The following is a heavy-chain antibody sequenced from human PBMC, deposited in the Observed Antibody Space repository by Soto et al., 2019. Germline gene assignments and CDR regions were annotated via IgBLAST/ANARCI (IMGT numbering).Heavy chain of an antibody. D-gene: IGHD3-3*01. CDR3: TRGRDVWSGYPRYYLDY. J-gene: IGHJ4*02. CDR1: GFIFSDSA. V-gene: IGHV3-73*02. Sequence: EVQLVESGGGLVQPGGSLKLSCAASGFIFSDSALHWVRQASGKGLEWVGRIRRKANNYATTYAASVEGRCAISREDAKNTAYLQRNSLKTEDTAIYYGTRGRDVWSGYPRYYLDYWGQGTLVTVSS. CDR2: IRRKANNYAT.